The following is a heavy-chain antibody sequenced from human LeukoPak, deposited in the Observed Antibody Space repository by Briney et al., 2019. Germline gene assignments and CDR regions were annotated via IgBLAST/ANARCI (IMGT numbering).Heavy chain of an antibody. Sequence: GGSLRLSCAASGFTFSSYAMHWVRQAPGKGLEWVAVISYDGSNKYYADSVKGRFTISRDNSKNTLYLQMNSLRAEDTAVYYCARDMETATIFGSNSYFDYWGQGTLVTVSS. V-gene: IGHV3-30-3*01. CDR1: GFTFSSYA. J-gene: IGHJ4*02. D-gene: IGHD5-24*01. CDR3: ARDMETATIFGSNSYFDY. CDR2: ISYDGSNK.